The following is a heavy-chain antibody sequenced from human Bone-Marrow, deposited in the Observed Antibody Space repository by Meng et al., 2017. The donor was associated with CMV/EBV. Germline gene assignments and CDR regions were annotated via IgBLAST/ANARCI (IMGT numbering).Heavy chain of an antibody. V-gene: IGHV5-51*01. CDR3: ARRWYGSSWYSFDY. J-gene: IGHJ4*02. Sequence: SGYSFASYWIGRVRQMPGKGLEWMGIIYPRDSDTIYSPSFQGQVTISADKSISTAYLQWSSLKASDTAIYYCARRWYGSSWYSFDYWGQGTLVTVSS. CDR2: IYPRDSDT. D-gene: IGHD6-13*01. CDR1: GYSFASYW.